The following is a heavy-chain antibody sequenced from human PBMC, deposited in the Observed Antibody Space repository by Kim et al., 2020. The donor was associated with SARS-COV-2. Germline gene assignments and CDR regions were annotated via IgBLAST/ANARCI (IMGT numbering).Heavy chain of an antibody. CDR2: ISTNTGNP. CDR1: GYTFTEYS. V-gene: IGHV7-4-1*02. Sequence: ASVKVSCKASGYTFTEYSINWVRQAPGQGLEWMGWISTNTGNPTYAQGFTGRFVFSLDTSVSTAYLQISSLKAEDTAVYYCARTRYCNDGKCGGDYWGQVTRVTVSS. J-gene: IGHJ4*02. D-gene: IGHD2-15*01. CDR3: ARTRYCNDGKCGGDY.